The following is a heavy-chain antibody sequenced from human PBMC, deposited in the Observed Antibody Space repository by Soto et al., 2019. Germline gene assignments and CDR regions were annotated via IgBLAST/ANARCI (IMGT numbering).Heavy chain of an antibody. CDR3: ARDGDSGSYKYYYYGMDV. CDR2: IYYSGST. V-gene: IGHV4-31*03. D-gene: IGHD1-26*01. CDR1: GGSISSGGCY. Sequence: SETLSLTCTVSGGSISSGGCYWSWIRQHPGKGLEWIGYIYYSGSTYYNPSLKSRVTISVDTSKNQFSLKLSSVTAADTAVYYCARDGDSGSYKYYYYGMDVWGQGTTVTVSS. J-gene: IGHJ6*02.